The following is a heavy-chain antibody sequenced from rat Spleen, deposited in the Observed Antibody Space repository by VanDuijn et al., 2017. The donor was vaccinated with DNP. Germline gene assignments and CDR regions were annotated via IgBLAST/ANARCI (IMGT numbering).Heavy chain of an antibody. CDR1: VDSPSCNY. J-gene: IGHJ3*01. V-gene: IGHV3-1*01. CDR3: ATGGAGIWFAY. CDR2: ISYSGST. D-gene: IGHD4-2*01. Sequence: SVPVDSPSCNYWGWIRKFPGNKMEWTGYISYSGSTSYNPSLKSRISITRDTSKNQFFLQLNSVTTEDTATYYCATGGAGIWFAYWGQGTLVTVSS.